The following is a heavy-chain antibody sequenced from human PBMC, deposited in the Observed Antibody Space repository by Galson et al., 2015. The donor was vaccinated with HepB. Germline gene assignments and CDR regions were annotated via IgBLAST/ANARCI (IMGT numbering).Heavy chain of an antibody. V-gene: IGHV5-51*01. J-gene: IGHJ5*02. Sequence: QSGAEVTKPGESLKISCKDSGYSLSSYWIAWVRQMPGKGMEWMGIIFPADSDIRYSPSFQGPVTISAEKSISTAYLQWSSMKASDSAIYFCARSTTVVMARFDPWGQGTLVTVSS. CDR3: ARSTTVVMARFDP. CDR1: GYSLSSYW. D-gene: IGHD4-23*01. CDR2: IFPADSDI.